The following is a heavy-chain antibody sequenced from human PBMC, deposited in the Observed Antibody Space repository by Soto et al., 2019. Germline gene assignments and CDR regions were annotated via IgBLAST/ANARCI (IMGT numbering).Heavy chain of an antibody. CDR2: FYDSGST. V-gene: IGHV4-39*01. J-gene: IGHJ4*02. CDR1: GGSISPRHSY. Sequence: SETLSLTCTVSGGSISPRHSYCGWIRQPPGKGLEWIGSFYDSGSTYYNPSLKSRVYISVDSSKNQFSLTLASLTAADTAVYYCARAPDSWGQGTLVTVSS. CDR3: ARAPDS.